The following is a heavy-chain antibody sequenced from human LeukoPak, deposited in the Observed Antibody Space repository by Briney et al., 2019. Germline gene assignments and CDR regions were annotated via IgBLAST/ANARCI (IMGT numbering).Heavy chain of an antibody. CDR2: ISSSSSYM. D-gene: IGHD5-12*01. Sequence: GGSLRLSCAASGFTFSSYSMNWVRQAPGKGLEWVSSISSSSSYMYYADSVKGRFTISRDNAKNSLYLQMNSLRAEDTAVYYCARDLGSGYDVWDTYYFDYWGQGTLVTVSS. CDR3: ARDLGSGYDVWDTYYFDY. V-gene: IGHV3-21*01. CDR1: GFTFSSYS. J-gene: IGHJ4*02.